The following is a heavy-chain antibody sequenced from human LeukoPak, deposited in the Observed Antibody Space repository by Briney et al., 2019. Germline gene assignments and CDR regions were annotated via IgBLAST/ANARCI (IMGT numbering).Heavy chain of an antibody. CDR1: GFSFGGYA. D-gene: IGHD2-2*01. Sequence: GGSLRLSCAASGFSFGGYAMHWVRQAPGKGLEWVSGISSNSGSITYGDSVKGRFTISRDNAKNSLYLQMNSLRAEDTALYYCAKSGCSSTTCYVNYWGQGTLVTVSS. J-gene: IGHJ4*02. CDR3: AKSGCSSTTCYVNY. V-gene: IGHV3-9*01. CDR2: ISSNSGSI.